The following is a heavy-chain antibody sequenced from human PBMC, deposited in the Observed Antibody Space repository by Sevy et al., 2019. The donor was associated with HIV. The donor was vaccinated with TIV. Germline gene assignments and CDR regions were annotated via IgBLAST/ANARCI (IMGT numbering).Heavy chain of an antibody. J-gene: IGHJ3*02. V-gene: IGHV3-23*01. Sequence: GGSLRLSCAASEVTFSNYAMSWVRQAPGKGLEWVSSISGSGGETFYADSVKGRFTISRDKSKNTRYLQMNSLRVEDTAIYYCAKDMILVVGEALDIWGQGTMVTVSS. CDR1: EVTFSNYA. CDR2: ISGSGGET. D-gene: IGHD3-22*01. CDR3: AKDMILVVGEALDI.